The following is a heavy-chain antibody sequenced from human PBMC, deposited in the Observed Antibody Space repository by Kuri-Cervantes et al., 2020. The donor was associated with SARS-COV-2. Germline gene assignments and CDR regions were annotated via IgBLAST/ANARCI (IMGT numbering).Heavy chain of an antibody. Sequence: GGSLRLSCAASGFTFSSYWMHWVPQAPGKGLVWVSRINSDGSSTSYADSVKGRFTISRDNAKNTLYLQMNSLRAEDTAVYYCARVVATTVRGTNYYYYGMDVWGQGTTVTVSS. CDR1: GFTFSSYW. V-gene: IGHV3-74*01. CDR3: ARVVATTVRGTNYYYYGMDV. J-gene: IGHJ6*02. CDR2: INSDGSST. D-gene: IGHD5-12*01.